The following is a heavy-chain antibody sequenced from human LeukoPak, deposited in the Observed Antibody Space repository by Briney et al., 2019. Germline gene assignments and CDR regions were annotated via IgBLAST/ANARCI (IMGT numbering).Heavy chain of an antibody. J-gene: IGHJ4*02. CDR2: ISYDGSNK. V-gene: IGHV3-30-3*01. D-gene: IGHD6-25*01. CDR3: ARDTSSAPFDY. CDR1: GFTFSSYA. Sequence: PGGSLRLSCAAFGFTFSSYAMHWVRQAPGKGLEWVAVISYDGSNKYYADSVKGRFTISRDNSKNTLYLQMNSLRAEDTAVYYCARDTSSAPFDYWGQGTLVTVSS.